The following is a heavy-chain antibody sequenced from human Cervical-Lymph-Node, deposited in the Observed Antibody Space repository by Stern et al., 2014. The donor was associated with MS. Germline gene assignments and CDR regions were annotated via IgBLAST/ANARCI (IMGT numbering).Heavy chain of an antibody. CDR2: IRSKASGGTT. V-gene: IGHV3-49*03. Sequence: EVQLLESGGGLVQPGRSLRLSCTTSGFPFGDYAMNWFRQAPGKGLEWVGFIRSKASGGTTESAASVKDRFTISRDDSKSIAYLQMNSLKTEDTAVYYCTRGDSGSVYWGQGTLVTVSS. CDR3: TRGDSGSVY. D-gene: IGHD3-10*01. CDR1: GFPFGDYA. J-gene: IGHJ4*02.